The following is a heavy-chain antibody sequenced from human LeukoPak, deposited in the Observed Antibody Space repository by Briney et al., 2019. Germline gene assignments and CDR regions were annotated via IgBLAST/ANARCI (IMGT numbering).Heavy chain of an antibody. V-gene: IGHV5-51*01. CDR1: GYSFTSYW. J-gene: IGHJ6*03. D-gene: IGHD3-22*01. Sequence: GESLKISCKGSGYSFTSYWIGWVRQMPGKGLEWMGIIYPGDSDTRYSPSFQGQVTISADKSIITAYLQWSSLKASDTAMYYCARAGDSSGYYPYYYYYYMDVWGKGTTVTVSS. CDR2: IYPGDSDT. CDR3: ARAGDSSGYYPYYYYYYMDV.